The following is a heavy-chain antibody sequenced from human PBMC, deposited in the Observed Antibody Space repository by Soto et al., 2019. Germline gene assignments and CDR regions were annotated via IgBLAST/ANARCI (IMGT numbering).Heavy chain of an antibody. CDR2: INPNSGGT. D-gene: IGHD3-10*01. V-gene: IGHV1-2*02. CDR3: ARDRRVTSGYYYYYYGMDV. J-gene: IGHJ6*02. Sequence: QVPLVQSGAEVKKPGASVKVSCKASGYTFTGYYMHWVRQAPGQGLEWMGWINPNSGGTNYAQKFQGRVTMTRDTSISTAYMELSRLRSDDTAVYYCARDRRVTSGYYYYYYGMDVWGQGTTVTVSS. CDR1: GYTFTGYY.